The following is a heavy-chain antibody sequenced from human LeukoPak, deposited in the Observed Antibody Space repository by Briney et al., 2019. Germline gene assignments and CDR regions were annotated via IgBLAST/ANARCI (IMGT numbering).Heavy chain of an antibody. CDR1: GYSISSGYY. J-gene: IGHJ6*03. CDR3: ARHISGYYNYYYYYYMDV. D-gene: IGHD3-22*01. Sequence: SETLSLTCGVSGYSISSGYYWGWIRQPPGKGLEWIGSIYHSGSTYYNPSLKRRVTISVDTSKNQSSLKLSSVTAADAAVYYCARHISGYYNYYYYYYMDVWGKGTTVTVSS. CDR2: IYHSGST. V-gene: IGHV4-38-2*01.